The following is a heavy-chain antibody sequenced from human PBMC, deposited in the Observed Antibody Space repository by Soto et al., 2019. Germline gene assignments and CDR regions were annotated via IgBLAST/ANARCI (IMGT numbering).Heavy chain of an antibody. CDR2: IKSKTDGGTT. J-gene: IGHJ6*02. D-gene: IGHD3-22*01. V-gene: IGHV3-15*01. CDR3: TTGPPAYYDSSGYLYGMDV. Sequence: GGYLRLSCAASGFTFSNAWMSWVRQAPGKGLEWVGRIKSKTDGGTTDYAAPVKGRFTISRDDSKNTLYLQMNSLKTEDTAVYYCTTGPPAYYDSSGYLYGMDVWGQGTTVTVPS. CDR1: GFTFSNAW.